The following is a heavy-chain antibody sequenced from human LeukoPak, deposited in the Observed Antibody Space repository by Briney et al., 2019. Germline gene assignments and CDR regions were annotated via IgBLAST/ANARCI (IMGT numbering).Heavy chain of an antibody. CDR3: ARAAYYCSSTSCYALPSDY. CDR1: GYTFTSYA. J-gene: IGHJ4*02. V-gene: IGHV1-3*01. D-gene: IGHD2-2*01. CDR2: INAGNGNT. Sequence: GASVKVSCKASGYTFTSYAMHWVRQAPGQRLEWMGWINAGNGNTKYSQKFQGRVTITRDTSASTAYMALSSLRSEDTAVYYCARAAYYCSSTSCYALPSDYWGQGTLVTVSS.